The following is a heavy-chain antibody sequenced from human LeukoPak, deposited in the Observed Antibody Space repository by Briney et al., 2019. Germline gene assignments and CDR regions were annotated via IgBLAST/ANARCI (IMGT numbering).Heavy chain of an antibody. D-gene: IGHD3-22*01. CDR1: GGSFSGYY. CDR2: INHSGST. J-gene: IGHJ4*02. Sequence: SETLSLTCAVYGGSFSGYYWSWIRQPPGKGLEWIGEINHSGSTNYNPSLKSRVTISVDTSKNQFSLKLSSMTAADTAVYYCARHSIGQYYYDSSGQLDYWGQGTLVTVSS. CDR3: ARHSIGQYYYDSSGQLDY. V-gene: IGHV4-34*01.